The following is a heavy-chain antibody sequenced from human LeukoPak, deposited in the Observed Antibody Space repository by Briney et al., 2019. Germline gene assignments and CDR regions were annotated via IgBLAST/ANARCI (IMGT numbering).Heavy chain of an antibody. D-gene: IGHD6-25*01. J-gene: IGHJ5*02. V-gene: IGHV3-30*02. Sequence: GGSLRLSCAASGFTFSTYGMHWVRQAPGKGLEWVAFIRYDGSNKYYADSVKGRFTISRNNSKNTLYLQMNSLRAEDTAVYYCAKEESGTWAKWFDPWGQGTLVTVSS. CDR3: AKEESGTWAKWFDP. CDR2: IRYDGSNK. CDR1: GFTFSTYG.